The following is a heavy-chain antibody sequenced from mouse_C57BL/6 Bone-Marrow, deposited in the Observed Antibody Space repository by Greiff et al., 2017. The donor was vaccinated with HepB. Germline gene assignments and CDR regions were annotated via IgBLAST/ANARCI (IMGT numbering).Heavy chain of an antibody. D-gene: IGHD2-3*01. V-gene: IGHV3-1*01. CDR3: ARDRGNGYSWFAY. CDR1: GYSITSGYD. CDR2: ISYSGST. Sequence: EVKLVESGPGMVKPSQSLSLTCTVTGYSITSGYDWHWIRHFPGNKLEWMGYISYSGSTNYNPSLKSRISITHDTSKNHFFLKLNSVTTEDTATYYCARDRGNGYSWFAYWGQGTLVTVSA. J-gene: IGHJ3*01.